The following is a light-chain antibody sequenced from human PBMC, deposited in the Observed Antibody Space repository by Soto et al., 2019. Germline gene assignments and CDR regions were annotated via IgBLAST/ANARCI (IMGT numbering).Light chain of an antibody. J-gene: IGKJ1*01. CDR1: QSVRNNY. CDR3: QQDGTSGT. V-gene: IGKV3-20*01. Sequence: EIVLTQSPCTLSLSPGEGATLSCRASQSVRNNYLAWYQQTPGQPPSLLIHGASNRATGTPDRFSGSGSGTDFTLTISRVQPEDLAVYYRQQDGTSGTFGQGTKVDIK. CDR2: GAS.